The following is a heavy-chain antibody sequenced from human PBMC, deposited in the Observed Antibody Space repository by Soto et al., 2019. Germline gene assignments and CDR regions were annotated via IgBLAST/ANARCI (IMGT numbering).Heavy chain of an antibody. CDR2: INHSGST. J-gene: IGHJ4*02. CDR1: AGSFSGYY. V-gene: IGHV4-34*01. CDR3: ARGYWAFDY. Sequence: SETLSLTCXVYAGSFSGYYWSWIRQPPGKGLEWIGEINHSGSTNYNPSLKSRVTISVDTSKNQFSLKLSSVTAADTAVYYCARGYWAFDYWGQGTLVTVSS. D-gene: IGHD2-15*01.